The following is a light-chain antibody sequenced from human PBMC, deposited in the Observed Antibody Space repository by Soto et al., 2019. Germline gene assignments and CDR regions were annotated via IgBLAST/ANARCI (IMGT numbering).Light chain of an antibody. CDR3: QQLLSYPIT. J-gene: IGKJ5*01. Sequence: IPLTPYPSFLSASVGDRGTLTCRASQGISSYLAWYQQKPGKAPKLLIYAASTLQSGVPLRFSGSGSGTSFTLTISSLQPEDFATYYCQQLLSYPITFGQGTRL. V-gene: IGKV1-9*01. CDR1: QGISSY. CDR2: AAS.